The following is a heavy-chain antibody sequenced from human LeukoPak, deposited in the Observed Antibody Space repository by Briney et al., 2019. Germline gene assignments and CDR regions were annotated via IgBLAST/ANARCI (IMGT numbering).Heavy chain of an antibody. J-gene: IGHJ6*03. V-gene: IGHV5-51*01. CDR2: IYPGDSDT. CDR3: ARMGRFWSGYHLPEKFYYYYMDV. CDR1: GYSFTSYW. Sequence: GESLKISCKGSGYSFTSYWIGWVRQMPGKGLEWMGIIYPGDSDTRYSPSFQGQVTISADKSISTAYLQWSSLKASDTAMYYCARMGRFWSGYHLPEKFYYYYMDVWGKGTTVTVSS. D-gene: IGHD3-3*01.